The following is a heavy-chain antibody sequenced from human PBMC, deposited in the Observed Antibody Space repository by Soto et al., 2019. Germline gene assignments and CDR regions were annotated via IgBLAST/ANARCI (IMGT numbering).Heavy chain of an antibody. CDR3: ARGDGYSSGWYSAPYYYYGMDV. D-gene: IGHD6-19*01. CDR2: IYYSGST. J-gene: IGHJ6*02. Sequence: PSETLYLTCTLFGSPIASSTLYWGLISTPPGNWLEWIGSIYYSGSTYYNPSLKSRVTISVDTSKNQFSLKLSSVTAADTAVYYCARGDGYSSGWYSAPYYYYGMDVWGQGTTVS. CDR1: GSPIASSTLY. V-gene: IGHV4-39*01.